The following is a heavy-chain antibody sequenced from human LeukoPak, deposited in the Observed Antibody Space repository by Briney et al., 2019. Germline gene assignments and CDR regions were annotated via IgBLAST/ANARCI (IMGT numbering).Heavy chain of an antibody. CDR3: AAHDYGDYPYYFDY. D-gene: IGHD4-17*01. CDR1: GYTFTSYG. Sequence: GASVKVSCKASGYTFTSYGISWVRQAPGQGLEWMGWISAYNGNTNYAPKLQGRVTMTTDTSTSTAYMELRSLRSDDTAVYYCAAHDYGDYPYYFDYWGQGTLVTVSS. CDR2: ISAYNGNT. J-gene: IGHJ4*02. V-gene: IGHV1-18*01.